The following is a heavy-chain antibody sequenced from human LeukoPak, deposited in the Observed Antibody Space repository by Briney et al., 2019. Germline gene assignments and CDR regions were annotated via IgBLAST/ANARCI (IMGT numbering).Heavy chain of an antibody. D-gene: IGHD2-2*01. CDR1: GFTFSSYS. Sequence: GGSLRLSCAASGFTFSSYSMNWVRQAPGKGLEWVSSISSSSSYIYYADSVKGRFTISRDNAKNSLYLQMNSLRAEDTAVYYCARDYCSSTSCYGEGGYYYYYYMDVWGKGTTVTVSS. CDR3: ARDYCSSTSCYGEGGYYYYYYMDV. V-gene: IGHV3-21*01. J-gene: IGHJ6*03. CDR2: ISSSSSYI.